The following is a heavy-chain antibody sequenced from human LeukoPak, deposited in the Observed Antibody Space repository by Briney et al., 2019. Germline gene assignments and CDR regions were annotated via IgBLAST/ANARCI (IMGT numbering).Heavy chain of an antibody. CDR3: GRMISANFYFYYGMDV. V-gene: IGHV4-39*01. CDR2: ISYSGNT. Sequence: SETLSLTCTVSGDSISSSSSYWGWIRQPPGKGLEWIGTISYSGNTYYNPSLKSRVGTSVDTSKNQFSLKLSSVTAADTAVYYCGRMISANFYFYYGMDVWGQGTTVTASS. J-gene: IGHJ6*02. D-gene: IGHD4/OR15-4a*01. CDR1: GDSISSSSSY.